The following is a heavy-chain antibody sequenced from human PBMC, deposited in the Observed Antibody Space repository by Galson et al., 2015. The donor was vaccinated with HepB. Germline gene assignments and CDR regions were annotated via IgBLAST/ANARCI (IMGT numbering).Heavy chain of an antibody. CDR3: VRDLADNLENSYIRLVGRNCFDP. Sequence: SVKVSCKASGYTFSNYYIHWVRQAPGQRLEWLGIISPSDGSTDYARKLEGRLTLTRDTSTNTVYMELKKLRSEDTAVYFCVRDLADNLENSYIRLVGRNCFDPWGQGTLVTVSS. D-gene: IGHD3-16*01. V-gene: IGHV1-46*03. CDR2: ISPSDGST. J-gene: IGHJ5*02. CDR1: GYTFSNYY.